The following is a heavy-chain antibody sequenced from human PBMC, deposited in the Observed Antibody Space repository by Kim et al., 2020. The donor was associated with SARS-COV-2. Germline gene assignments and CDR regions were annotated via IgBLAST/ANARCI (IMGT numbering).Heavy chain of an antibody. J-gene: IGHJ4*02. CDR1: GFTFSSYA. V-gene: IGHV3-23*01. D-gene: IGHD3-3*01. CDR3: AKEAAADRTYYDFWSGSPIYYFDY. Sequence: GGSLRLSCAASGFTFSSYAMSWVRQAPGKGLEWVSAISGSGGSTYYADSVKGRFTISRDNSKNTLYLQMNSLRAEDTAVYYCAKEAAADRTYYDFWSGSPIYYFDYWGQGTLVTVSS. CDR2: ISGSGGST.